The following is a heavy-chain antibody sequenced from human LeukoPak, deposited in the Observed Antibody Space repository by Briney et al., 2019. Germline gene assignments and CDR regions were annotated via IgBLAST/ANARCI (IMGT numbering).Heavy chain of an antibody. V-gene: IGHV3-33*06. CDR3: AKIGEVGAAMAYRTAVAGGFDY. Sequence: PGGSLRLCCAASGFTFSSYGMHWVRQAPGKGLEWVAVIWYDGSNKYYADSVKGRFTISRDNSKNTLYLQMNSLRAEDTAVYYCAKIGEVGAAMAYRTAVAGGFDYWGQGTLVTVSS. J-gene: IGHJ4*02. CDR2: IWYDGSNK. CDR1: GFTFSSYG. D-gene: IGHD6-19*01.